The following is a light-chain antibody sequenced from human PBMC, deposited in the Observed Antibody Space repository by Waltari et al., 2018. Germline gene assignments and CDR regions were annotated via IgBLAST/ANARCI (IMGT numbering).Light chain of an antibody. J-gene: IGLJ1*01. Sequence: QSALTQPASVSGSPGQSITISCTGTSSDVGGFNYVSWYQKNPGKAPKLMIYEVNNRPSGVSDRFSGSKSGNTASLTISGLQAEDEADYYCTSYTSSITYVFGTGTKVTVL. V-gene: IGLV2-14*01. CDR1: SSDVGGFNY. CDR3: TSYTSSITYV. CDR2: EVN.